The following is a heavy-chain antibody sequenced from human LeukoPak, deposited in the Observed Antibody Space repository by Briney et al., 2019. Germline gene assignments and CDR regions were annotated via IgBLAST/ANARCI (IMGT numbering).Heavy chain of an antibody. J-gene: IGHJ4*02. D-gene: IGHD3-10*01. Sequence: KSPETLSLTCSVSGGSVSSGSYCWSWIRQPPGKGLEWIGYIYYSGSTNYNPSLTSRVTLSVDTSKNQVSLRLNSVTAADTAVYYCARLRNYYGSGDCLDYWGQGTVGTVSS. V-gene: IGHV4-61*01. CDR2: IYYSGST. CDR3: ARLRNYYGSGDCLDY. CDR1: GGSVSSGSYC.